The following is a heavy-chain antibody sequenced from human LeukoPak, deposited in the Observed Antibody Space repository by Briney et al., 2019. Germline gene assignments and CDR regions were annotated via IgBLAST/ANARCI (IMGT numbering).Heavy chain of an antibody. D-gene: IGHD6-19*01. CDR1: GFTFSDYN. CDR3: ARDYPPPPVAGPYYFDY. J-gene: IGHJ4*02. Sequence: GGSLRLSCAASGFTFSDYNMHWVRQAPGKGLDWVALMSPDGNKKYYADSVKGRFTISRDNAKNSLYLQMNSLRAEDTAVYYCARDYPPPPVAGPYYFDYWGQGTLVTVSS. V-gene: IGHV3-30-3*01. CDR2: MSPDGNKK.